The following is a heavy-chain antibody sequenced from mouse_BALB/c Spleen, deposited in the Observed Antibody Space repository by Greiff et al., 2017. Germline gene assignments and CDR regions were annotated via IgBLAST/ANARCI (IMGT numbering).Heavy chain of an antibody. D-gene: IGHD1-1*01. CDR1: GYSITSDYA. CDR3: AQSPNYYGSTLFAY. J-gene: IGHJ3*01. CDR2: ISYSGST. V-gene: IGHV3-2*02. Sequence: EVMLVESGPGLVKPSQSLSLTCTVTGYSITSDYAWNWIRQFPGNKLEWMGYISYSGSTSYNPSLKSRISITRDPSKNQFFLQLNSVTTEDTATYYCAQSPNYYGSTLFAYWGQGTLVTVSA.